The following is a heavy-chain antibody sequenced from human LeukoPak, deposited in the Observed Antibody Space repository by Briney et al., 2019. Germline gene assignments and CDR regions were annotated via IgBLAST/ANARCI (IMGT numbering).Heavy chain of an antibody. V-gene: IGHV4-30-4*08. CDR2: IYYSGST. CDR1: GGSISSGDYY. J-gene: IGHJ6*03. CDR3: ARTTSRLSHYYMDV. D-gene: IGHD1-14*01. Sequence: SETLSLTCTVSGGSISSGDYYWSWIRQPPGKGLEWIGYIYYSGSTYYNPSLKSRVTISVDTSKNQFSLKLSSVTAADTAVYYCARTTSRLSHYYMDVWGKGTTVTVSS.